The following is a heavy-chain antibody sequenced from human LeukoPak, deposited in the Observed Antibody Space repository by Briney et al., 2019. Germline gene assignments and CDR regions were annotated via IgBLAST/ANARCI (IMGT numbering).Heavy chain of an antibody. CDR2: ISAYNGNT. CDR3: ARDLTHRRNYDNSGYQIVSAF. Sequence: ASVKVSCKASDYTFTSYGISWVRQAPGQGLECMGWISAYNGNTKYVQKFQGRVTMTTDTSTSTAYMELRSLRSDDTAVYYCARDLTHRRNYDNSGYQIVSAFWGQGTLVTVSS. CDR1: DYTFTSYG. V-gene: IGHV1-18*01. D-gene: IGHD3-22*01. J-gene: IGHJ4*02.